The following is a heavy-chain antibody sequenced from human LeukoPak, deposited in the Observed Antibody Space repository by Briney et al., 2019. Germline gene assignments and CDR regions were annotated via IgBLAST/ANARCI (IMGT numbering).Heavy chain of an antibody. Sequence: ASVKVSCKASGYTFTGYYMHWVRQAPGQGLECMGRINPNSGGTNYAQKFQGRVTMTRDTSISTAYMELSRLRSDDTAVYYCASQNGVAVASRGPYYYYYMDVWGKGTTVTVSS. CDR3: ASQNGVAVASRGPYYYYYMDV. J-gene: IGHJ6*03. CDR2: INPNSGGT. CDR1: GYTFTGYY. D-gene: IGHD6-19*01. V-gene: IGHV1-2*06.